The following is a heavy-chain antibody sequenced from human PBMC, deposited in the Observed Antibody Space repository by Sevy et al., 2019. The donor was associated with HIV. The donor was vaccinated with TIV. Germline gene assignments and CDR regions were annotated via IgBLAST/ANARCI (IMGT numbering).Heavy chain of an antibody. CDR1: GLTFSTYG. V-gene: IGHV3-30*18. CDR3: AKDQGGYNYAPGY. Sequence: GGSLRLSCAASGLTFSTYGMHWVRQAPGKGLEWVAVISYDGNIQYYADSVKGRFTVSSDNSKNTQYLQMNSLRAEDSAVYYCAKDQGGYNYAPGYWGQGTLVTVSS. D-gene: IGHD5-18*01. CDR2: ISYDGNIQ. J-gene: IGHJ4*02.